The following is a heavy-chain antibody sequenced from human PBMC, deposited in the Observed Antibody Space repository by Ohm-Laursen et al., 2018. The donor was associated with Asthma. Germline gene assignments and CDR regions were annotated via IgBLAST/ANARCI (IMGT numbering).Heavy chain of an antibody. CDR1: VFPFSKYA. Sequence: SLRLSCTASVFPFSKYAFHWVRQAPGKGLEWVAVISYDGSNKYYADSVKGRFTISRDNSKNTLYLQMNSLRAEDTAVYYCARAATENDAFDIWGQGTMVTVSS. V-gene: IGHV3-30-3*01. CDR3: ARAATENDAFDI. J-gene: IGHJ3*02. D-gene: IGHD5-12*01. CDR2: ISYDGSNK.